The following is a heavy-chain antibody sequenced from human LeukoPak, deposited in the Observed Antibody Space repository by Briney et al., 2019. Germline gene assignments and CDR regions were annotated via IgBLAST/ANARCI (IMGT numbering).Heavy chain of an antibody. CDR1: GFTFSSYW. J-gene: IGHJ4*02. CDR2: INHSGST. D-gene: IGHD3-10*01. V-gene: IGHV4-34*08. CDR3: VYFVTMVRGVKNFDY. Sequence: PGGSLRLSCAASGFTFSSYWMSWVRQAPGKGLEWIGEINHSGSTNYNPSLKSRVTISVDTSKNQFSLKLSSVTAADTAVYYCVYFVTMVRGVKNFDYWGQGTLVTVSS.